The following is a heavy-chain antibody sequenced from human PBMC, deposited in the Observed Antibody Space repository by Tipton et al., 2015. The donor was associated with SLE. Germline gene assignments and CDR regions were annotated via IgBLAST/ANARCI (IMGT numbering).Heavy chain of an antibody. D-gene: IGHD3-3*01. CDR3: ARTSTYYDFWSGSYYYYYYMDG. V-gene: IGHV4-39*01. CDR1: GGSISSGSYY. Sequence: LRLSCTVSGGSISSGSYYWSWIRQHAGKGLEWIGSSYYSGSTYYNPSLKSRVTISVDTSKNQFSLKLDSVTAADTAVYYCARTSTYYDFWSGSYYYYYYMDGWGKGTTVTVSS. J-gene: IGHJ6*03. CDR2: SYYSGST.